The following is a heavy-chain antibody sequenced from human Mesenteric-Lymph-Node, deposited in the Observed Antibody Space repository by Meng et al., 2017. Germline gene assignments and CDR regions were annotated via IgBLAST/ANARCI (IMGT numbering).Heavy chain of an antibody. D-gene: IGHD3-10*01. J-gene: IGHJ4*02. Sequence: GGSLRLSCAASGFSFSAAWMSWFRQAPGKGLDWVARVRSKADGGTTDYAAHVKGRFTVSRDDSINTLFLQMSGLTTEDTALYYCATTLLYGSEAEWGQGTLVTVSS. CDR1: GFSFSAAW. CDR2: VRSKADGGTT. V-gene: IGHV3-15*01. CDR3: ATTLLYGSEAE.